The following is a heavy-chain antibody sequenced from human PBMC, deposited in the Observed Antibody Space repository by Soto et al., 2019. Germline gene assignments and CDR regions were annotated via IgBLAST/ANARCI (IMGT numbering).Heavy chain of an antibody. V-gene: IGHV1-69*04. CDR3: ARESSSWYVYYYGMDV. D-gene: IGHD6-13*01. CDR2: IIPILGIA. J-gene: IGHJ6*02. CDR1: GGTFSSYA. Sequence: ASVKVSCKASGGTFSSYAISWVRQAPGQGLEWVGRIIPILGIANYAQKFQGRVTITADKSTSTAYMELSSLRSEDTAVYYCARESSSWYVYYYGMDVWGQGTMVTVSS.